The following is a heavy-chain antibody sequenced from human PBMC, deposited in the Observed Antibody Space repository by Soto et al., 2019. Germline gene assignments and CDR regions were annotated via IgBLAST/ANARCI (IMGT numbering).Heavy chain of an antibody. Sequence: PGGSLRLSCSASVFTFSSYAMSWCRQAPGKGLEWVSAISGSGGSTYYADSVKGRFTISRDNSKNTLYLQMNSLRAEDTAVYYCAKEKDYGMDVWGQGTTVTVSS. J-gene: IGHJ6*02. CDR2: ISGSGGST. CDR3: AKEKDYGMDV. CDR1: VFTFSSYA. V-gene: IGHV3-23*01.